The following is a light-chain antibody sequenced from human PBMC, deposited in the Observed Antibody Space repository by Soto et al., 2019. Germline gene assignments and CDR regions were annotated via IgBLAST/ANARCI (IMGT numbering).Light chain of an antibody. CDR1: SSDVGGYNY. V-gene: IGLV2-14*01. Sequence: QSVLTQPRSVSGSPGQSVTISCTGTSSDVGGYNYVSWYQQHPGKAPKLLISEVTNRPSGVSNRFSGSKSGNTASLTISGLQAEDEADYYCSSYTTNITPVVFGGGTQLTVL. J-gene: IGLJ7*01. CDR3: SSYTTNITPVV. CDR2: EVT.